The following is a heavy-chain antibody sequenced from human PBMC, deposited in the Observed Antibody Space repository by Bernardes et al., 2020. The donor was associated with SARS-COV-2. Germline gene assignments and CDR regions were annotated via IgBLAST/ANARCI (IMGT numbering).Heavy chain of an antibody. CDR2: MTGSGEWT. D-gene: IGHD1-20*01. CDR3: AIRPATDTINGMDV. V-gene: IGHV3-23*01. J-gene: IGHJ6*02. Sequence: GGSLRLSCASSGFTFNTYAMAWVRRAPGKGLEWVSRMTGSGEWTFYADSVKGRFTLSRDNSKNTLFLQMNRLRTEDTAVYYCAIRPATDTINGMDVWGQGTTVTVAS. CDR1: GFTFNTYA.